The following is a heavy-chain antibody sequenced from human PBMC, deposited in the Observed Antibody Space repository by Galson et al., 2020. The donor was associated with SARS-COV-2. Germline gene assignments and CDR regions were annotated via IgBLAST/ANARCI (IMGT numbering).Heavy chain of an antibody. CDR1: GFTFDDYA. Sequence: GGSLRLSCAASGFTFDDYAMHWVRQAPGKGLEWVSGISWNSGSIGYADSVKGRFTISRDNAKNSLYLQMNSLRAEDTALYYCAKDMGYTPIYYYGMDVWGQGTTVTVSS. D-gene: IGHD2-2*02. V-gene: IGHV3-9*01. CDR2: ISWNSGSI. CDR3: AKDMGYTPIYYYGMDV. J-gene: IGHJ6*02.